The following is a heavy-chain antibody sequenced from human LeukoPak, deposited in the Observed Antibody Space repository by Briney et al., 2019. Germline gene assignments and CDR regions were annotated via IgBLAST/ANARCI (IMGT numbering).Heavy chain of an antibody. CDR1: GFTFSSYG. CDR3: AKDRDYYDSSGYYYFDY. Sequence: GGSLRLSCAASGFTFSSYGMHWVRQAPGKGLEWVAVISYDGSNKYYADSVKGRFTISRDNSKNTLHLQMNSLRAEDTAVYYCAKDRDYYDSSGYYYFDYWGQGTPVTVSS. CDR2: ISYDGSNK. V-gene: IGHV3-30*18. J-gene: IGHJ4*02. D-gene: IGHD3-22*01.